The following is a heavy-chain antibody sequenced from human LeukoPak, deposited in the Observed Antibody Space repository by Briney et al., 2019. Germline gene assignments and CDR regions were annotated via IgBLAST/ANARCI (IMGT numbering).Heavy chain of an antibody. V-gene: IGHV3-48*03. Sequence: GGSLRLSCAASGFTFSSYEMNWVRQAPGKGLEWVSYISSSGSTIYYADSVKGRFTISRDNAKNSLYLQMDSLRGEDTAVYYCARVKRAVPGTPIDYWGQGTLVTVSS. J-gene: IGHJ4*02. CDR2: ISSSGSTI. CDR3: ARVKRAVPGTPIDY. CDR1: GFTFSSYE. D-gene: IGHD6-19*01.